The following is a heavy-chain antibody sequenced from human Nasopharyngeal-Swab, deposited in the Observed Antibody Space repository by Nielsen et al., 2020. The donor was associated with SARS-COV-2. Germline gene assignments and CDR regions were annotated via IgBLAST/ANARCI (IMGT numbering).Heavy chain of an antibody. Sequence: SETLSLTFTLSGAPIAHSTFYWGCIRQPPGKGLDRLGNIYYNGNTYQNPSLKSRLTISVDKSQNQFSLQLSSVTAADTAVYYCVKSISWYYFDYWAQGTQVTVSS. CDR3: VKSISWYYFDY. D-gene: IGHD6-13*01. J-gene: IGHJ4*02. CDR1: GAPIAHSTFY. V-gene: IGHV4-39*01. CDR2: IYYNGNT.